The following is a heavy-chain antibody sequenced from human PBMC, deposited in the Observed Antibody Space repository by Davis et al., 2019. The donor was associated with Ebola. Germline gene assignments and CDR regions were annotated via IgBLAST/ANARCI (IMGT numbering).Heavy chain of an antibody. Sequence: MPSETLSLTCAVYGGSFSAYYWSWIRQPPGKGLEWIGEINHSGSTNYNPPLKSRVTISVDTSKNQFSLKLSSVTAADTAVYYCAAHSSSWYPNYWFDPWGQGTLVTVSS. CDR1: GGSFSAYY. J-gene: IGHJ5*02. V-gene: IGHV4-34*01. D-gene: IGHD6-13*01. CDR2: INHSGST. CDR3: AAHSSSWYPNYWFDP.